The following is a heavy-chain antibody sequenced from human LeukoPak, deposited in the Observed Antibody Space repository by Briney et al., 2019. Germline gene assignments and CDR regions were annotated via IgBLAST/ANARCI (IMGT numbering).Heavy chain of an antibody. V-gene: IGHV4-39*01. CDR2: IYYSGST. CDR1: GGSFSSSVYY. D-gene: IGHD4-17*01. Sequence: SETLSLTCTVSGGSFSSSVYYWAWIRQPPGKGLEWIGSIYYSGSTYYNPSLKSRVTMPVDTSKNQFSLKLNSVTAADTAVYYCARSPNYGDYRTFASWGQGTLVTVSS. J-gene: IGHJ5*01. CDR3: ARSPNYGDYRTFAS.